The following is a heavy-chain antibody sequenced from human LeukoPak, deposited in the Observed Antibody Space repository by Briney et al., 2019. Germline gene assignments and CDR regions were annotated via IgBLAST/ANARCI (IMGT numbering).Heavy chain of an antibody. CDR2: ISWNSGSI. V-gene: IGHV3-9*01. J-gene: IGHJ3*02. Sequence: GGSLRLSCAASGFTLDDYAMHWVRQAPGKGLEWVSGISWNSGSIGYADSVKGRFTISRDNAKNSLYLQMNSLRAEDTAVYYCAREDTATRNDAFDIWGQGTLVTVSS. D-gene: IGHD5-18*01. CDR3: AREDTATRNDAFDI. CDR1: GFTLDDYA.